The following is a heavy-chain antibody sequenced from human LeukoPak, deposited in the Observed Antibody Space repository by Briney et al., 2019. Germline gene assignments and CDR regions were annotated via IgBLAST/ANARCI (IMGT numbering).Heavy chain of an antibody. J-gene: IGHJ4*02. CDR3: ARHETDTGHFY. CDR1: GGSISSSSYY. D-gene: IGHD5-18*01. V-gene: IGHV4-39*01. Sequence: SETLSLTCTVSGGSISSSSYYWGWIRQPPGKGLEWIGSIYYSGSTYYNPSLKSRVTISVDTSKNQFSLKLSSVTAADTAVYYCARHETDTGHFYWGQGTLVTVSS. CDR2: IYYSGST.